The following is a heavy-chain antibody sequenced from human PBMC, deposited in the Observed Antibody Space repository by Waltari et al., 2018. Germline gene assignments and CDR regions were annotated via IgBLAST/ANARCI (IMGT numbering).Heavy chain of an antibody. J-gene: IGHJ3*02. V-gene: IGHV4-39*07. CDR3: ARVRSDLHAFDI. CDR1: GGSISSSSYY. CDR2: IYYSGST. Sequence: QLQLQESGPGLVKPSETLSLTCTVSGGSISSSSYYWGWLRQPPGKGLEWIGSIYYSGSTYYNPSLKSRVTISVDTSKNQFSLKLSSVTAADTAVYYCARVRSDLHAFDIWGQGTMVTVSS.